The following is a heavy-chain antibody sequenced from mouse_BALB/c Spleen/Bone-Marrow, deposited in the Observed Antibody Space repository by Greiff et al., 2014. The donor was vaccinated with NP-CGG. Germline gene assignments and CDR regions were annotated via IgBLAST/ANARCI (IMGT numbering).Heavy chain of an antibody. D-gene: IGHD2-1*01. Sequence: VQLQQSGAELVRPGSSVKISCEASGYVFSTYWMNWVKQRPGQGLERIGQIYPGDGDTNYNGKFKDKVILTADKSSSTAYMQLSSLTSEDSAVYFCARSGKGAMDYWGQGTSVTVSS. J-gene: IGHJ4*01. CDR3: ARSGKGAMDY. CDR2: IYPGDGDT. V-gene: IGHV1-80*01. CDR1: GYVFSTYW.